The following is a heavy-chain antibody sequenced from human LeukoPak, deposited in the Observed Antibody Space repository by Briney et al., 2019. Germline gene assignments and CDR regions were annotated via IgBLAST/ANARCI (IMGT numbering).Heavy chain of an antibody. Sequence: SGGSLRLSCAASGFTFSSYWMSWVRQAPGKGLEWVANIKQDGSEKYYVDSVKGRFTISRDNAKNSLYLQMNSLRAEDTAVYYCARDHGGSSGWFVGNWFDPWGQGTLVTVSS. CDR3: ARDHGGSSGWFVGNWFDP. CDR1: GFTFSSYW. CDR2: IKQDGSEK. J-gene: IGHJ5*02. V-gene: IGHV3-7*01. D-gene: IGHD6-19*01.